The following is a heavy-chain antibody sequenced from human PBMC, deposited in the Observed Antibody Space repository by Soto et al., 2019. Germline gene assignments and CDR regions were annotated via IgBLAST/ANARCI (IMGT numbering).Heavy chain of an antibody. CDR3: ASLLNYYDSSARTDY. D-gene: IGHD3-22*01. V-gene: IGHV4-4*07. CDR1: GGSISSYY. J-gene: IGHJ4*02. Sequence: KTSETLSLTCTVSGGSISSYYWSWIRQPAGKGLEWIGRIYTSGSTNYNPSLKSRVTMSVDTSKNQFSLKLSSVTAADTAVYYCASLLNYYDSSARTDYWGQGTLVTVSS. CDR2: IYTSGST.